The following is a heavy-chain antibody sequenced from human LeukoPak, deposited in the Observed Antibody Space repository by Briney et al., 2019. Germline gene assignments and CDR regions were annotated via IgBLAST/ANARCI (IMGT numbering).Heavy chain of an antibody. Sequence: GRSLRLSCAASGFTFSSYGMHWVRQAPGKGLEWVAVISYDGSNKYYADSVKGRFTISRDNSKNTLYLQMNSLRAEDTAVYYCARSGFNGYDWALSSLYYFDYWGQGTLVTVSS. CDR3: ARSGFNGYDWALSSLYYFDY. D-gene: IGHD5-12*01. CDR2: ISYDGSNK. J-gene: IGHJ4*02. V-gene: IGHV3-30*03. CDR1: GFTFSSYG.